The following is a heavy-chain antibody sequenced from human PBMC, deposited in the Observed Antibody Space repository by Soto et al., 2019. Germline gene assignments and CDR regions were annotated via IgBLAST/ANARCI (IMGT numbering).Heavy chain of an antibody. CDR3: ARDRLPMVVVVMGWFDP. D-gene: IGHD3-22*01. Sequence: QVQLVESGGALVKPGGSLRLSCAASGFSFRDYYMSWIRQAPGKGLEWISYISGSGNTIYYADSVKGRFIISRDNAKNSLFLQMNSRRAVDTSVYYCARDRLPMVVVVMGWFDPWGQGTLVTVSS. CDR1: GFSFRDYY. CDR2: ISGSGNTI. V-gene: IGHV3-11*01. J-gene: IGHJ5*02.